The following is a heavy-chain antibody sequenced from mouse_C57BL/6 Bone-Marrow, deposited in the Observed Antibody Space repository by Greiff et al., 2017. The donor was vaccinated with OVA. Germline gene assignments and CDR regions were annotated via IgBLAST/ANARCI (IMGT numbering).Heavy chain of an antibody. Sequence: EVQLVESGGGLVKPGGSLKLSCAASGFTFSSYAMSWVRQTPEKRLEWVATISDGGSYTYYPDNVKGRFTISRDNAKNNLYLQMSHLTSEDTAMYYCAREYYGSSSFAYWGQGTLVTVSA. J-gene: IGHJ3*01. CDR3: AREYYGSSSFAY. V-gene: IGHV5-4*01. D-gene: IGHD1-1*01. CDR1: GFTFSSYA. CDR2: ISDGGSYT.